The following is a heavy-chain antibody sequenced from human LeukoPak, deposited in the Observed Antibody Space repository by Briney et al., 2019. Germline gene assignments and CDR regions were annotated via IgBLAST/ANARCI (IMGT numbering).Heavy chain of an antibody. D-gene: IGHD1-14*01. CDR3: AKDSRGYNWNHLGFDY. V-gene: IGHV3-30*02. CDR1: GFTFSSYG. J-gene: IGHJ4*02. CDR2: IRYDGSNK. Sequence: GGSLRLSCAASGFTFSSYGMHWVRQAPGKGLEWVAFIRYDGSNKYYADSVKGRFTISRDNSKNTLYLQMNSLRAEDTAVYYCAKDSRGYNWNHLGFDYWGQGTLVTVSS.